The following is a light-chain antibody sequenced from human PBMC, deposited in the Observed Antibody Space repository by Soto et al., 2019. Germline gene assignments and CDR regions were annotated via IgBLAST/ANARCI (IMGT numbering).Light chain of an antibody. CDR1: QTVRNNY. Sequence: EIVLTQSPGTLSLSPGARATLSCRASQTVRNNYLAWYQQKPGQAPNLLIYDASNRATGIPARFSGSGSGTDFTLTISSLEPEDFAVYYCQQRSNWPLTFGQGTRLEIK. CDR3: QQRSNWPLT. CDR2: DAS. J-gene: IGKJ5*01. V-gene: IGKV3D-20*02.